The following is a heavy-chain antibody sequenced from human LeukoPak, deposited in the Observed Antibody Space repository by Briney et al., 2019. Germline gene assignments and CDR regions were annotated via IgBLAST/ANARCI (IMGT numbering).Heavy chain of an antibody. CDR2: SRNRAKSYTT. V-gene: IGHV3-72*01. CDR3: ARPYSSNYDILTAYSTGFDY. D-gene: IGHD3-9*01. CDR1: GFTFSDHY. Sequence: GGSLRLSCAVSGFTFSDHYMDWVRQAPGKGLEWVGRSRNRAKSYTTDYAASVKGRFTISRDDSKNTVCLQMNSLRAEDTAVYYCARPYSSNYDILTAYSTGFDYWGQGTLVTVSS. J-gene: IGHJ4*02.